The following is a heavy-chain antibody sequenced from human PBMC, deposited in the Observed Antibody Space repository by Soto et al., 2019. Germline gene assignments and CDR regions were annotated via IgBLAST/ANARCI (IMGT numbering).Heavy chain of an antibody. Sequence: QVQLVQSGAEVKKPGASVKVSCKASGYTFTSYDINWVRQATGQGLEWMGWMNPNSGNTGYAQKFQGRVTMTRNTSISTAYMELGRLRSEDTAVYYCARGYDVEMATIPFDYWGQGTLVTVSS. J-gene: IGHJ4*02. V-gene: IGHV1-8*01. CDR1: GYTFTSYD. D-gene: IGHD5-12*01. CDR2: MNPNSGNT. CDR3: ARGYDVEMATIPFDY.